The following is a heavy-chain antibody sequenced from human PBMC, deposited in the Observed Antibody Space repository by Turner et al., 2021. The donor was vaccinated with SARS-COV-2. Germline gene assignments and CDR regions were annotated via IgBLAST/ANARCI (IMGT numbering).Heavy chain of an antibody. V-gene: IGHV1-46*01. CDR3: ARDKLLWFGELLATRPAYYYGMDV. J-gene: IGHJ6*02. Sequence: QVQLVQSGSEVKKPGASVKVSCKASGYIFTAHYIHWVRQATGQGLEWMGTINPSGGTTSYAQKFQGRVTMTRDTSTSTVYMELSSLRSEDTAVYFCARDKLLWFGELLATRPAYYYGMDVWGQGTTVTVSS. D-gene: IGHD3-10*01. CDR2: INPSGGTT. CDR1: GYIFTAHY.